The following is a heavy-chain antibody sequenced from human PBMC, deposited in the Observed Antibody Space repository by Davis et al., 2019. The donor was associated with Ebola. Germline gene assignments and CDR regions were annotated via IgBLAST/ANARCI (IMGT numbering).Heavy chain of an antibody. V-gene: IGHV3-74*01. CDR2: INSDGSST. Sequence: GESLKISCAASGFTFSSYWMHWVRQAPGKGLVWVSRINSDGSSTSYADSVKGRFTISRDNAKNSLYLQMNSLRAEDTAVYYCARDWVPAADYYYYYGMDVWGQGTTVTVSS. J-gene: IGHJ6*02. CDR3: ARDWVPAADYYYYYGMDV. D-gene: IGHD2-2*01. CDR1: GFTFSSYW.